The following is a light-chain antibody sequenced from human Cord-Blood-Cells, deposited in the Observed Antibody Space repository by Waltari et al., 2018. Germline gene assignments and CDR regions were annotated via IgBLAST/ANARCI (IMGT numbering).Light chain of an antibody. Sequence: QSALLHPAPVSGPPGQSTTIPSTGTSVAVGGSNYVSWYQQHPGKAPKLMIYEVSNRPSGVSNRFSGSKSGNTASLTISGLQAEDEADYYCSSYTSSSTLVFGTGTKVTVL. J-gene: IGLJ1*01. CDR1: SVAVGGSNY. CDR3: SSYTSSSTLV. V-gene: IGLV2-14*01. CDR2: EVS.